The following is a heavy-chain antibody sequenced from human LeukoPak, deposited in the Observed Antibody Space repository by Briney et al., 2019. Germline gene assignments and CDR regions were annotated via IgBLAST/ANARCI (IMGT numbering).Heavy chain of an antibody. Sequence: SVKVSCKASGGTFISYTISWVRQAPGQGLEWMGRIIPILGIANYAQKLQGRVTITADKPTSTASTELSSLRSEDTAVYYCARDPTVVVKNQPYYFDYWGQGTLVTVPS. V-gene: IGHV1-69*04. CDR1: GGTFISYT. D-gene: IGHD2-21*01. CDR2: IIPILGIA. CDR3: ARDPTVVVKNQPYYFDY. J-gene: IGHJ4*02.